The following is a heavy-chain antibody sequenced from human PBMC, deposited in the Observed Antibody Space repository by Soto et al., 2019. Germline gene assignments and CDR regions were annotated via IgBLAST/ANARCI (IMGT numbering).Heavy chain of an antibody. CDR3: VTDAINFDLMPKNAFDI. CDR1: GFTFSSYW. CDR2: IKQEGRGT. D-gene: IGHD2-21*01. J-gene: IGHJ3*02. Sequence: EVQLVESGGGLVQPGGSLRRSCAASGFTFSSYWMSWVRQAPVKGLEWVANIKQEGRGTYYVDSVKGRFTIARDNAKNSLYLHMNRRRAEDTAGYYCVTDAINFDLMPKNAFDIWGQGTMVTVSS. V-gene: IGHV3-7*03.